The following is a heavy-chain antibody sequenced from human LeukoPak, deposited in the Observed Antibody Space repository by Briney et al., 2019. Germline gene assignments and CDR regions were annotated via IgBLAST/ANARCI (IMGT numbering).Heavy chain of an antibody. J-gene: IGHJ4*02. CDR1: GGTFSSYA. D-gene: IGHD4-17*01. CDR3: ARADYDDYGNWALEAFDY. Sequence: ASVKVSCKASGGTFSSYAIRWVRQAPGHGVEWMGGISPIFGTANYAQKFQGRVTITADESSSTVYMELSSLRSEDTAVCYCARADYDDYGNWALEAFDYWGQGTLVTVSS. V-gene: IGHV1-69*13. CDR2: ISPIFGTA.